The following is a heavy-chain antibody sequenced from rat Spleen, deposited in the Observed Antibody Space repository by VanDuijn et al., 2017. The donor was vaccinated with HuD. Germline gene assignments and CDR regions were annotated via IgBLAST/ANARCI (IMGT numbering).Heavy chain of an antibody. J-gene: IGHJ4*01. CDR3: TRDPIAAPYVMDA. CDR2: ISYEGTST. V-gene: IGHV5-22*01. Sequence: EVQLVESGGGLVQPGRSLKLSCAASGFTFSNYDMAWVRQAPTKGLEWVASISYEGTSTYYGDSVKGRFTISRDNAKSTLYLQMNSLRSEDTATYYCTRDPIAAPYVMDAWGQGASVTVSS. CDR1: GFTFSNYD. D-gene: IGHD1-2*01.